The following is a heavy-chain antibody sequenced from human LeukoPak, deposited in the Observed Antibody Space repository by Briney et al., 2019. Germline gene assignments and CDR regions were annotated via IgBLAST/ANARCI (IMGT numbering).Heavy chain of an antibody. CDR3: ARVTGYIVEDYFDY. J-gene: IGHJ4*02. V-gene: IGHV4-59*01. CDR2: IYYSGST. D-gene: IGHD3-22*01. CDR1: GGSISSYY. Sequence: SETLSLTCTVSGGSISSYYWSWIRQPPGKGLEWIGYIYYSGSTNYNPSLKRRATISVDTTNNQFSLRLSSVTAADTAVYYCARVTGYIVEDYFDYWGQGTLVTVSS.